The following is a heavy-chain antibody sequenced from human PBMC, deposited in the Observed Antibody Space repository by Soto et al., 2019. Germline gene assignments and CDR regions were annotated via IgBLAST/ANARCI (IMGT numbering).Heavy chain of an antibody. CDR1: GFTFSDYY. Sequence: QVQLVESGGGLVKPGGSLRLSCAASGFTFSDYYMSWIRQAPGKGLEWVSYISSSGSTIYYADSVKGRFTISRDNANNSLYLQMNSLRAEDTAVYYCARDTGGYDDPRGSAYNWFDPWGQGTLVTVSS. CDR2: ISSSGSTI. J-gene: IGHJ5*02. D-gene: IGHD5-12*01. V-gene: IGHV3-11*01. CDR3: ARDTGGYDDPRGSAYNWFDP.